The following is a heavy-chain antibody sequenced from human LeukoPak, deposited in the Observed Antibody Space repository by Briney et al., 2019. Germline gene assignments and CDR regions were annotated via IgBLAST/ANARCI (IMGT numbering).Heavy chain of an antibody. CDR1: GFTFSSYA. V-gene: IGHV3-23*01. CDR3: AATRETHYSGPGNYEY. Sequence: GGSLRLSCAASGFTFSSYAMSWVRQAPGKGLEWVSAISGSGGSTYYADSVRGRFTISRDNAKSTLYLQMNSLRAEDTALYYCAATRETHYSGPGNYEYWGQGTLLTVSS. D-gene: IGHD3-10*01. CDR2: ISGSGGST. J-gene: IGHJ4*02.